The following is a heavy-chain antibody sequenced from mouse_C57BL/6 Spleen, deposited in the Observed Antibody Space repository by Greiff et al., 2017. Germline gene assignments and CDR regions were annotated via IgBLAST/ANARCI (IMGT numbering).Heavy chain of an antibody. J-gene: IGHJ2*01. D-gene: IGHD3-3*01. Sequence: QVQLQQPGAELVRPGSSVTLSCKASGYTFTSYWMDWVKQRPGQGLEWIGNIYPSDSGTHYNQKFKDKATLTVDKSSSTAYMQLSSLTSEDSAVYYCARGDLFDYWGQGTTLTVSA. CDR1: GYTFTSYW. CDR3: ARGDLFDY. CDR2: IYPSDSGT. V-gene: IGHV1-61*01.